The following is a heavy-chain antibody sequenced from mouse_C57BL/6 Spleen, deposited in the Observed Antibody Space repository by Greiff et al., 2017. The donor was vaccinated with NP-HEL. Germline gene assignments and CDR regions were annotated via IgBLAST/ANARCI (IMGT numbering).Heavy chain of an antibody. J-gene: IGHJ3*01. CDR1: GYSITSGYY. Sequence: DVKLQESGPGLVKPSQSLSLTCSVTGYSITSGYYWNWIRQFPGNKLEWMGYISYDGSNNYNPSLKNRISITRDTSKNQLFLKLNSVTTEDTATYYCARDDGYYVRFAYWGQRTLVTVSA. V-gene: IGHV3-6*01. CDR3: ARDDGYYVRFAY. D-gene: IGHD2-3*01. CDR2: ISYDGSN.